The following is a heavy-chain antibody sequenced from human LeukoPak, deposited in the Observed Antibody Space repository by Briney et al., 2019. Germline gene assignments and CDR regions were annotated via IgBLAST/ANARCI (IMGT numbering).Heavy chain of an antibody. D-gene: IGHD6-19*01. J-gene: IGHJ4*02. Sequence: KPGASVKVSCKASGYTFTGYYMHWVRQAPGQGLEWMGWINPNSGGTNYAQKFQGRVTMTRDTSISTAYMELSRLRSDDTAVYYCARVRVAVAYSSYFDYWGQGTLVTVSS. CDR1: GYTFTGYY. CDR3: ARVRVAVAYSSYFDY. CDR2: INPNSGGT. V-gene: IGHV1-2*02.